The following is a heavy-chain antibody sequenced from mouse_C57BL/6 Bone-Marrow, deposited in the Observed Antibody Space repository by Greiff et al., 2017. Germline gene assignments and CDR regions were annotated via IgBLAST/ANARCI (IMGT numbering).Heavy chain of an antibody. D-gene: IGHD1-1*01. CDR3: ARHYYYGSSWFAY. V-gene: IGHV1-7*01. Sequence: QVQLQQSGAELVKPGASVKLSCKASGYTFTSYWMHWVKQRPGQGLEWIGNINPSSGYTKYNQKFKDKATLTADKSSSTAYMQLSRLTYEDSAVYYCARHYYYGSSWFAYWGQGTLVTVSA. CDR2: INPSSGYT. J-gene: IGHJ3*01. CDR1: GYTFTSYW.